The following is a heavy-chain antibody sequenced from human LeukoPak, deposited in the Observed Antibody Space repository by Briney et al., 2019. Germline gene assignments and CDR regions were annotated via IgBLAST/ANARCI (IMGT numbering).Heavy chain of an antibody. CDR2: IAQDGGEP. CDR1: GLTFSNHW. J-gene: IGHJ5*02. D-gene: IGHD3-3*01. V-gene: IGHV3-7*01. CDR3: ASLGSGYYVNFFDP. Sequence: PGRSVRLSCAASGLTFSNHWMSWVRQAPGMGLEWVANIAQDGGEPYYMNSVKGRFTISRDDAKNALYLHMSRLRVEDTAVYYCASLGSGYYVNFFDPWGQGTLVTVSS.